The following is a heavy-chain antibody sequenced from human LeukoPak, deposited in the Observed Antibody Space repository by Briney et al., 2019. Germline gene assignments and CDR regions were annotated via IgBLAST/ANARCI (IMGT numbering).Heavy chain of an antibody. CDR3: ARGINWIHP. CDR2: ISYSGTT. CDR1: GGSISSYY. J-gene: IGHJ5*02. D-gene: IGHD2-15*01. Sequence: SETLSLTCTGSGGSISSYYWSWIRQPPGKGLEWIGYISYSGTTNYNPSLKSRVTISIDTSKNQFSLKLSSVTAADTAVYYCARGINWIHPWGQGTLVTVSS. V-gene: IGHV4-59*01.